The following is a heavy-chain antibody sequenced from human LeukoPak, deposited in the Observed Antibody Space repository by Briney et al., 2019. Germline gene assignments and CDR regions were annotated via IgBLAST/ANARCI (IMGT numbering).Heavy chain of an antibody. CDR3: AKGPLRGTAAAIDY. CDR1: GFTFNNYG. J-gene: IGHJ4*02. D-gene: IGHD2-2*01. V-gene: IGHV3-30*18. Sequence: GSLRLSCAASGFTFNNYGMHWVRQASGKGLEWVAVISYDGRNKHYPDSVKGRFTISRDISTDTLWLQMDSLRTEDTAEYYCAKGPLRGTAAAIDYWGQGTLVTVSS. CDR2: ISYDGRNK.